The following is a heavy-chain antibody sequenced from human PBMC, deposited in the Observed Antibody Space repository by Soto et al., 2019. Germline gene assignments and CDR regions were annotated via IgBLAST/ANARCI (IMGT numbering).Heavy chain of an antibody. CDR1: GGSISSYY. J-gene: IGHJ4*02. Sequence: SETLSLTCTVSGGSISSYYWGWIRQPPGKGLEWIGSIYYSGSTYYNPSLKSRVTISVDTSKNQFSLKLSSVTAADTAVYYCARGLPHYYDSSGYYFDYWGQGTLVTVSS. CDR2: IYYSGST. V-gene: IGHV4-39*07. D-gene: IGHD3-22*01. CDR3: ARGLPHYYDSSGYYFDY.